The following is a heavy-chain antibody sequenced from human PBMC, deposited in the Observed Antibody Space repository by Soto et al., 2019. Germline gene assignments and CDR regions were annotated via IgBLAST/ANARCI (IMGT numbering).Heavy chain of an antibody. Sequence: PSETLSLTCTVSGGSISSFYWSWIRQPPGKGLEWIGYIYYSGSTNYNPSLKSRVTTSVDTSKNQFSLKLSSVTAADTAVYYCARSHGSGAYYFDCWGQGTLVTVSS. CDR3: ARSHGSGAYYFDC. CDR1: GGSISSFY. D-gene: IGHD3-10*01. V-gene: IGHV4-59*08. CDR2: IYYSGST. J-gene: IGHJ4*02.